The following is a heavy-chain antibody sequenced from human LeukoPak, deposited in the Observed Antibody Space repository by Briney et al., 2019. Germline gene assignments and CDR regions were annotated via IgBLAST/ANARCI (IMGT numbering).Heavy chain of an antibody. J-gene: IGHJ4*02. CDR3: AKTYYGSGSYAPNYFDY. V-gene: IGHV3-23*01. D-gene: IGHD3-10*01. CDR1: GFTFSSYG. Sequence: GGSLRLSCAASGFTFSSYGMSWVRQAPGKGLEWASAISGSGGSTYYTDSVKGRFTISRDNSKNTLYLQMNSLRAEDTAVYYCAKTYYGSGSYAPNYFDYWGQGTLVTVSP. CDR2: ISGSGGST.